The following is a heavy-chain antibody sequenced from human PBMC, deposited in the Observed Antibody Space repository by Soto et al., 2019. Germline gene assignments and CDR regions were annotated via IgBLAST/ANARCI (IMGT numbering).Heavy chain of an antibody. D-gene: IGHD6-19*01. V-gene: IGHV4-39*01. Sequence: SETLSLTCTVSGGSISSSSYYWGWIRQPPGKGLEWIGSINYSGSTYYNPSLKSRVTISVDTSKNQFSLKVTSVTAADTAVYYCARNDYSSGWYYFDYWGQGTLVTVSS. J-gene: IGHJ4*02. CDR1: GGSISSSSYY. CDR3: ARNDYSSGWYYFDY. CDR2: INYSGST.